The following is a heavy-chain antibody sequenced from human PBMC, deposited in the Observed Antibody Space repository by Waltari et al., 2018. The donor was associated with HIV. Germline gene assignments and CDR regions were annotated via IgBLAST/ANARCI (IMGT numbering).Heavy chain of an antibody. Sequence: QLQLQESGPGLVKPSETLSLTCTVSGGSISSSSYYWGWIRQPPGKGLEWIGSIYYSGSTYYNPSLKSRVTIAVDTSKNQFSLKLSSVTAADTAVYYCAGRYCSSTSCYFGYYYYGMDVWGQGTTVTVSS. CDR1: GGSISSSSYY. CDR3: AGRYCSSTSCYFGYYYYGMDV. J-gene: IGHJ6*02. D-gene: IGHD2-2*01. V-gene: IGHV4-39*01. CDR2: IYYSGST.